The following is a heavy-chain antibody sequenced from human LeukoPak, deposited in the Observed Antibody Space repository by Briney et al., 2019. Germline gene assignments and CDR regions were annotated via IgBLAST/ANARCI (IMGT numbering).Heavy chain of an antibody. D-gene: IGHD3-22*01. Sequence: SQTLSLTCTVSGGSISSGGYYWSWIRQHPGKGLEWIGYIYYSGSTYYNPSLKSRVTISVDTSKNQFSLKLSSVTAADTAVYYCARGAHDSSGYGDAFDIWGQGTMVTVSS. J-gene: IGHJ3*02. CDR2: IYYSGST. CDR1: GGSISSGGYY. CDR3: ARGAHDSSGYGDAFDI. V-gene: IGHV4-31*03.